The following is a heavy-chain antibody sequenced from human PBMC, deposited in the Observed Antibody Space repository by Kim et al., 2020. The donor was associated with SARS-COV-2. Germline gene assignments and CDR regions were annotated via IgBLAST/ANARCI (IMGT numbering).Heavy chain of an antibody. D-gene: IGHD1-26*01. Sequence: GGSLRLSCAASGFSFSSRGIHWVRQAPGKGLEWVAVISNDETYIKYADSVKGRFTISRDNSKNTVDLQMNSLRVEDTAVYYCVRASEKSFDYWGQGTL. V-gene: IGHV3-30*03. CDR2: ISNDETYI. CDR1: GFSFSSRG. J-gene: IGHJ4*02. CDR3: VRASEKSFDY.